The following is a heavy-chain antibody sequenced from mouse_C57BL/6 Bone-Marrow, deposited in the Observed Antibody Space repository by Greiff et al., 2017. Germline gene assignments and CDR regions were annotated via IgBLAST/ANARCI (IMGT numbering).Heavy chain of an antibody. D-gene: IGHD1-1*01. CDR3: ALTVVATYYFDY. CDR1: GYTFTSYW. CDR2: IDPSDSYT. J-gene: IGHJ2*01. Sequence: VQLQQPGAELVRPGTSVKLSCKASGYTFTSYWMHWVKQRPGQGLEWIGVIDPSDSYTNYNQKFKGKATLTVDTSSSTAYMQLSSLTSEDSAVYYCALTVVATYYFDYWGQGTTLTVSS. V-gene: IGHV1-59*01.